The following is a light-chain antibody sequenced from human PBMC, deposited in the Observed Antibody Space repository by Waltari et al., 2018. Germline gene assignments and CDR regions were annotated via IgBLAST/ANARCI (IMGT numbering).Light chain of an antibody. Sequence: QSALTQPASVSGSPGPSLPISCPGTRRAAGSYDLVSWYQQHPGQAPKLMIYEVYKRPSGVSNRFSGSKSGNTASLTISGIQAEDEADYYCCSYAGSSTFTFGGGTKLTVL. CDR1: RRAAGSYDL. J-gene: IGLJ2*01. V-gene: IGLV2-23*02. CDR3: CSYAGSSTFT. CDR2: EVY.